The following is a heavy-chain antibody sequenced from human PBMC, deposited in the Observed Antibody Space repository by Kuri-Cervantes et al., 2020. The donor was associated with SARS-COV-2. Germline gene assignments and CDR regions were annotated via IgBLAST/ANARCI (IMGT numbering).Heavy chain of an antibody. CDR2: IIPLFGTS. D-gene: IGHD2-2*01. CDR3: ARPYCTSSTCYDGTFDS. V-gene: IGHV1-69*06. CDR1: GGTFSSYA. J-gene: IGHJ4*02. Sequence: KISCKASGGTFSSYAVTWLRQAPGRGLEWMGRIIPLFGTSIYAEKFRGRVTLTADKSTNTAYMELSSLRSEDTAVYYCARPYCTSSTCYDGTFDSWGQGTLVTVSS.